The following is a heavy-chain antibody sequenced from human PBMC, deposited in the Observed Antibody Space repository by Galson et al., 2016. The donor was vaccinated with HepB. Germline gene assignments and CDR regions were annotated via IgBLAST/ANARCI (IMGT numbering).Heavy chain of an antibody. CDR3: AKGSALWFGESLDY. D-gene: IGHD3-10*01. CDR2: ISGGGGRT. J-gene: IGHJ4*02. CDR1: GFTFSSYA. V-gene: IGHV3-23*01. Sequence: SLRLSCAASGFTFSSYAMSWVRQAPGKGLEWVSAISGGGGRTYYADSVKGRFTISRDNSKNTQYLQMNSLRVEDTAVYYCAKGSALWFGESLDYWGQGTLVTVSS.